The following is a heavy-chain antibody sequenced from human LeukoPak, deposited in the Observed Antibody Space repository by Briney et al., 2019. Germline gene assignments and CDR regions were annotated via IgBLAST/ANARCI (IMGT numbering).Heavy chain of an antibody. J-gene: IGHJ3*01. CDR2: VSCTGDT. Sequence: SETLSLTCSVSGASINGYFWSWVRQTPERGLEWIGYVSCTGDTTSNPTLKSRVSITIDMSKSQISLSMTSVTAADSALYYCARDRRGSYYTFDVWGPGTIVTVS. CDR1: GASINGYF. V-gene: IGHV4-59*01. D-gene: IGHD1-26*01. CDR3: ARDRRGSYYTFDV.